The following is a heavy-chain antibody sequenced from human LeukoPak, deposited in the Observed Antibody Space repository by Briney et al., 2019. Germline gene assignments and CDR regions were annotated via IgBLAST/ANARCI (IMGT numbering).Heavy chain of an antibody. V-gene: IGHV1-46*01. CDR1: GYTFTSYY. J-gene: IGHJ4*02. D-gene: IGHD2-21*02. Sequence: ASVTVSCKASGYTFTSYYMHWVRQAPGQGLEWMGIINPSGGSTSYAQKFQGRVTMTRDMSTSTVYMELSSLRSEDTAVYYCARAQHIVVVTAITPFDYWGQGTLVTVSS. CDR3: ARAQHIVVVTAITPFDY. CDR2: INPSGGST.